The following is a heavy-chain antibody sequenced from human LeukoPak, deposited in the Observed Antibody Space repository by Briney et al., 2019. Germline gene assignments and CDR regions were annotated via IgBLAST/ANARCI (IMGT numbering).Heavy chain of an antibody. D-gene: IGHD1-26*01. J-gene: IGHJ5*02. V-gene: IGHV1-69*13. CDR1: GGTFSSYA. Sequence: ASVKVSCKASGGTFSSYAISWVGQAPGQGREWWGGIIPISGTTNYAQKFQGRVTSTADESTSTACMELSSLISQDTALFYWARKMRLGGNWFDPWGEGTLGTVSS. CDR2: IIPISGTT. CDR3: ARKMRLGGNWFDP.